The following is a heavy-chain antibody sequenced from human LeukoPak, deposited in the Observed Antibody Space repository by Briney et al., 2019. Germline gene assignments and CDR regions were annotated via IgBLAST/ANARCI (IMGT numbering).Heavy chain of an antibody. CDR1: GFTFSSYS. V-gene: IGHV3-21*06. D-gene: IGHD5-18*01. Sequence: PGGSLRLSCAASGFTFSSYSLNWVRQAPGKGLEWVSCITSNIYTYYADSVRGRFTISRDNTQNSVYLVMNSLRAEDTAVYYCARERDTSMVALDSWGQGTLVTVSS. CDR3: ARERDTSMVALDS. J-gene: IGHJ4*02. CDR2: ITSNIYT.